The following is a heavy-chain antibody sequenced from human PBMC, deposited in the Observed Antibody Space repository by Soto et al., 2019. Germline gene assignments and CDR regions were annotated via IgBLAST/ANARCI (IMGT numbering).Heavy chain of an antibody. V-gene: IGHV4-31*03. CDR2: IYYSGST. D-gene: IGHD5-12*01. CDR1: GGAISSGCYY. CDR3: ARYQGGIVATT. J-gene: IGHJ5*02. Sequence: QVQLQESGPGLVKPSQTLSLTCTVSGGAISSGCYYWRWIRQHPGKGLEWMGYIYYSGSTYYNPSLKSRVTISVDTSKSQVSLKVSSVTAADTAVYYCARYQGGIVATTWGQGTLVTVSS.